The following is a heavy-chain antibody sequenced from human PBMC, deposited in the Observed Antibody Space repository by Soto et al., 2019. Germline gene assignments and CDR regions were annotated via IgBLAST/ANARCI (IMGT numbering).Heavy chain of an antibody. CDR2: ISHLEST. CDR3: ARGGGYDSFDY. V-gene: IGHV4-30-2*06. J-gene: IGHJ4*02. CDR1: GASLSYGGFS. D-gene: IGHD5-12*01. Sequence: PSETLSLTCTVSGASLSYGGFSWSWIRQSPGKGLEWIGYISHLESTYFHPSFKSRLTMSIDRTRNQFSLKLSSVTAADMAVYYCARGGGYDSFDYWGQGVLVTVSS.